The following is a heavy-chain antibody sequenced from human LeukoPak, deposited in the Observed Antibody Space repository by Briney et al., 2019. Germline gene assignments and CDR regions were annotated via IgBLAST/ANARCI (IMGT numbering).Heavy chain of an antibody. Sequence: GGSLRLSCAASGFTFSLYWMTCVRHSPGKGLEWVADINPDGSQKYSVDSVKGRFTISRDNAKNFLQMNSLRAEDTAVYYCASHTVVVTATHDAFAFWGQGTMVTVSP. CDR2: INPDGSQK. V-gene: IGHV3-7*03. CDR1: GFTFSLYW. J-gene: IGHJ3*01. D-gene: IGHD2-21*02. CDR3: ASHTVVVTATHDAFAF.